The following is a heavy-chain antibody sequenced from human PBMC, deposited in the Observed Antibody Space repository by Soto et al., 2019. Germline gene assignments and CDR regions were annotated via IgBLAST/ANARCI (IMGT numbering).Heavy chain of an antibody. CDR3: AREGGFDTSGTPGY. Sequence: PGGSLRLSCAASGFTFSSYGMNWVRQAPGKGLEWVSYISSSSSTIYYADSVKGRFAISRDNAKNSLYLQMDSLRDEDTAVYYCAREGGFDTSGTPGYWGEGTLVTVSS. J-gene: IGHJ4*02. CDR2: ISSSSSTI. CDR1: GFTFSSYG. V-gene: IGHV3-48*02. D-gene: IGHD3-22*01.